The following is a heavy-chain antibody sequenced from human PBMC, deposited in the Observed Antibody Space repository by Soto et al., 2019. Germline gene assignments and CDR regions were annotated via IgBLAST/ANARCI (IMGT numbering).Heavy chain of an antibody. D-gene: IGHD4-4*01. CDR2: IYHSGST. J-gene: IGHJ5*02. CDR1: GGSISSGGYS. V-gene: IGHV4-30-2*01. CDR3: ARDHGRSNYVWFDP. Sequence: KTSETLSLTCAVSGGSISSGGYSWSWIRQPPGKGLEWIGYIYHSGSTYYNPSLQSRVTISVDRSNNQFSLKLSSMTAADTAVYYCARDHGRSNYVWFDPWGQGTLVTVSS.